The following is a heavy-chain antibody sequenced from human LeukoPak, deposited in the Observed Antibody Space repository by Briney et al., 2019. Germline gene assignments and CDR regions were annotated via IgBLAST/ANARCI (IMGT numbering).Heavy chain of an antibody. Sequence: SETLSLTCAVYGGSFSGYYWTWVRQPPGKGLEWIAEINHSGSTNYNPSLRSRVTMSVDTSKNQFSLRLSSATAADTAMYYCASDFSYWGHGTLVTVSS. CDR3: ASDFSY. J-gene: IGHJ4*01. CDR1: GGSFSGYY. CDR2: INHSGST. V-gene: IGHV4-34*01.